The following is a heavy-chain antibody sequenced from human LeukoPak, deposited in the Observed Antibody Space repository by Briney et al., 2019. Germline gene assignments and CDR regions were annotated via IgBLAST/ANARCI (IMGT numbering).Heavy chain of an antibody. J-gene: IGHJ4*02. Sequence: PGGSLRLSCAASGFTFSSYAMSWVRQAPGKGLEWVSAISGSGGSTYYADSVKGRFTISRDKSKNTLYLQMNSLRAEDTAVYYCAKTPGTTVTTDGFDYWGQGTLVTVSS. CDR2: ISGSGGST. CDR3: AKTPGTTVTTDGFDY. V-gene: IGHV3-23*01. CDR1: GFTFSSYA. D-gene: IGHD4-11*01.